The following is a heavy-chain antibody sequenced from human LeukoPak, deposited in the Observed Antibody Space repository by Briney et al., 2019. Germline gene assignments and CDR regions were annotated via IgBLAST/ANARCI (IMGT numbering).Heavy chain of an antibody. D-gene: IGHD2-21*02. CDR2: INPSGGST. CDR1: GYTFTSYY. Sequence: ASVKVSCKASGYTFTSYYMHWVRQAPGQGLEWMGIINPSGGSTSYAQKFQGRVTMTRDTSTSAVYMELSSLRSEDTAVYYCARSRVVTASFDYWGQGTLVTVSS. J-gene: IGHJ4*02. CDR3: ARSRVVTASFDY. V-gene: IGHV1-46*01.